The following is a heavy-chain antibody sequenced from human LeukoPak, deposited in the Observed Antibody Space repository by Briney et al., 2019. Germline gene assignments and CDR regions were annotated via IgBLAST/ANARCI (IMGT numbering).Heavy chain of an antibody. D-gene: IGHD6-6*01. V-gene: IGHV4-4*07. J-gene: IGHJ3*01. CDR1: GGSINGYY. Sequence: SETLSLTCTISGGSINGYYWSLIRQPAGKGLEWIGRIYASGNTNYNPSLKSRVTMSLDTSKNQFSLRLTSVTAADTAVYYCAREYSSSSGKNAFDVWGQGTMVTVSS. CDR2: IYASGNT. CDR3: AREYSSSSGKNAFDV.